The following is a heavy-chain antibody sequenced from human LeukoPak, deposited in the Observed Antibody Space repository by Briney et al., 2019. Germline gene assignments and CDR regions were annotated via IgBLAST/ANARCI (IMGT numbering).Heavy chain of an antibody. CDR2: ITSGGST. CDR1: GITFSSYA. J-gene: IGHJ4*02. Sequence: PGGSLRLSCVASGITFSSYAMSWVRQAPGKGPEWVSAITSGGSTYYADSVKGRFTISRDNSKNTLYLQMNSLRAEDTAVYYCAKDQTTRADFDYWGQGTLVTVSS. CDR3: AKDQTTRADFDY. V-gene: IGHV3-23*01. D-gene: IGHD4-17*01.